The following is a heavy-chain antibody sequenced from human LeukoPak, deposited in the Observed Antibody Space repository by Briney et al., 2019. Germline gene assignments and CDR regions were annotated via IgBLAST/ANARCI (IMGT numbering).Heavy chain of an antibody. CDR2: IYHSGTT. D-gene: IGHD4-17*01. V-gene: IGHV4-4*02. Sequence: SETLSLTCAVSGAFITNSHWWSWARQPPGKGLEWIGEIYHSGTTDYNPSLKSRVTMSVDKSKNQFSLKLSSVTAADTAVYYCATYFYGEYGSYYFDYWGQGTLVTVSS. CDR1: GAFITNSHW. J-gene: IGHJ4*02. CDR3: ATYFYGEYGSYYFDY.